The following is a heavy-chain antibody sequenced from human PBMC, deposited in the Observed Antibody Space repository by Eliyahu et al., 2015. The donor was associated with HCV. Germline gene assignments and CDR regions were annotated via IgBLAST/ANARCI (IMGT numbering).Heavy chain of an antibody. CDR3: ARMADYDRSGYYGYFPH. V-gene: IGHV3-74*01. J-gene: IGHJ1*01. CDR1: GFIFSSYW. CDR2: VKNDGSIT. D-gene: IGHD3-22*01. Sequence: EVQLVESGGGLVQPGGSLRLSCAASGFIFSSYWINWVRQAPGKGLVWVARVKNDGSITDYADSVKGRFTISRDNVKNTVYLQMNSLGAEDTAVYYCARMADYDRSGYYGYFPHWGQGILVTVSS.